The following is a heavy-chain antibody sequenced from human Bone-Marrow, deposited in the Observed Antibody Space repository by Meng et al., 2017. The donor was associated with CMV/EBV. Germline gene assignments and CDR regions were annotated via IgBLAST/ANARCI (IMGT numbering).Heavy chain of an antibody. CDR1: GGSISSSSYY. CDR3: ARAGYCSGGSCPKTEYNWFDP. CDR2: IYYSGSN. V-gene: IGHV4-39*07. Sequence: SETLSLTCTVSGGSISSSSYYWGWIRQPPGKGLEWIGSIYYSGSNYYNPSLKSRVTISVDTSKNQFSLKLSSVTAADTAVYYCARAGYCSGGSCPKTEYNWFDPWGQGTLVTVSS. J-gene: IGHJ5*02. D-gene: IGHD2-15*01.